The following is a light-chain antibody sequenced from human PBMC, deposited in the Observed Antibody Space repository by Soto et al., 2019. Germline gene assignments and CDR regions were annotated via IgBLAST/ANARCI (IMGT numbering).Light chain of an antibody. CDR1: TGAVTSGHH. J-gene: IGLJ3*02. CDR2: SIS. Sequence: QAVVTQEPSLTVSPGGTVTLTCASSTGAVTSGHHPNWFQQKPGQPPRALIYSISNKYSWTPARFSGSLLGGKAALTLSGVQPEDEVDYYCLLYYGGAQPWVFGGGTKLTVL. V-gene: IGLV7-43*01. CDR3: LLYYGGAQPWV.